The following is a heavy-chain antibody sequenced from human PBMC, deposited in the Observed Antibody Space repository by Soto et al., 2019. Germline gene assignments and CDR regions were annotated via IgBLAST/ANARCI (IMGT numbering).Heavy chain of an antibody. CDR2: INPRSGKT. V-gene: IGHV1-46*03. Sequence: VQLVQSGAEVKRPGASVKISCKASGDTLSTYYMHWARQAPGQGLEWMGIINPRSGKTNYPQKFQGRITMTRDTSTTTVYMELTTLRPEDTAMYYCARGVGYSDSSGYPFDYWGQGTLVTVSS. J-gene: IGHJ4*02. D-gene: IGHD3-22*01. CDR3: ARGVGYSDSSGYPFDY. CDR1: GDTLSTYY.